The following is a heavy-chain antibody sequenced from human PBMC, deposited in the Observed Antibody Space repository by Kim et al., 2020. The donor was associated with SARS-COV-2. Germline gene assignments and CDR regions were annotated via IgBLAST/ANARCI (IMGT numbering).Heavy chain of an antibody. CDR3: ATLYPGSSNY. D-gene: IGHD2-2*02. CDR2: IIARGGSK. Sequence: GGSLRLSCAASGFTFSSHAMTWVRQSPGKGLEWVSGIIARGGSKYYADSVMGRFTISRDNSNHTLYLQMYSLRAEDTAVYYCATLYPGSSNYWGQGTLVT. J-gene: IGHJ4*02. V-gene: IGHV3-23*01. CDR1: GFTFSSHA.